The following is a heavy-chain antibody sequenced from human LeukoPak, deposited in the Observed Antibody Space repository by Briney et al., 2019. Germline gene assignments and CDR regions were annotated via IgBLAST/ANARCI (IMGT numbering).Heavy chain of an antibody. Sequence: SGESLKISCKGSGYTFTGYYMHWVRQAPGQGLEWMGWINPNSGGTNYAQKFQGRVTMTRDTSISTAYMELSRLRSDDTAVYYCAREKATVTPPDYWGQGTLVTVSS. CDR1: GYTFTGYY. CDR3: AREKATVTPPDY. D-gene: IGHD4-17*01. CDR2: INPNSGGT. V-gene: IGHV1-2*02. J-gene: IGHJ4*02.